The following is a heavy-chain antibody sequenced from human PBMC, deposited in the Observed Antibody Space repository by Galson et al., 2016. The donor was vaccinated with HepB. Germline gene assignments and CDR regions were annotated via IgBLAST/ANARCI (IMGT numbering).Heavy chain of an antibody. CDR3: ARDPAGGMGLDP. J-gene: IGHJ5*02. Sequence: SLRLSCAASGFIFRNYAMHWARQAPGKGLEWVAIIWYEGSDKKLYADSVKGRFIISRDNSKNTVTLQMYSLRADDTAVYFCARDPAGGMGLDPWGQGTLVTVSS. CDR1: GFIFRNYA. CDR2: IWYEGSDK. V-gene: IGHV3-33*01. D-gene: IGHD6-25*01.